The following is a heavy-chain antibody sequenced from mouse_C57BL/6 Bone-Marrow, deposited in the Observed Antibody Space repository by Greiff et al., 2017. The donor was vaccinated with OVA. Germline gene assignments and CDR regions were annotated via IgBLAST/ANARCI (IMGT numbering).Heavy chain of an antibody. Sequence: QVQLKESGAELVKPGASVKLSCKASGYTFTSYWMQWVKQRPGQGLEWIGEIDPSDSYTNYNQKFKGKATLTVDTSSSTAYMQLSSLTSEDSAVYYCAREAITTDFAYWGQGTLVTVSA. CDR3: AREAITTDFAY. CDR1: GYTFTSYW. CDR2: IDPSDSYT. D-gene: IGHD1-1*01. J-gene: IGHJ3*01. V-gene: IGHV1-50*01.